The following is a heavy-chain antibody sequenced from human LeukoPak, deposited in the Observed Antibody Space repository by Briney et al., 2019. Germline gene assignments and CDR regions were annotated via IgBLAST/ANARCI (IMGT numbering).Heavy chain of an antibody. CDR2: IYYSGST. CDR1: GGSISSYY. V-gene: IGHV4-59*01. J-gene: IGHJ4*02. CDR3: ARARGVGAPRLFDY. D-gene: IGHD1-26*01. Sequence: PSETLSLTCTVSGGSISSYYWSWIRQPPGKGLEWIGYIYYSGSTNYNPSLKSRVTISVDTSKNQFSLKPSSVTAADTAVYYCARARGVGAPRLFDYWGQGNLGTVSS.